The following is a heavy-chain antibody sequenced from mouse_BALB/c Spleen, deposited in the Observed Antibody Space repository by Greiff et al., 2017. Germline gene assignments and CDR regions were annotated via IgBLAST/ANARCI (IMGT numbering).Heavy chain of an antibody. J-gene: IGHJ3*01. D-gene: IGHD1-1*01. CDR2: ISNGGGST. CDR3: ARLLLRSFAY. CDR1: GFTFSSYT. Sequence: EVKLQESGGGLVLPGGSLKLSCAASGFTFSSYTMSWVRQTPEKRLEWVAYISNGGGSTYYPDTVKGRFTISRDNAKNTLYLQMSSLKSEDTAMYYCARLLLRSFAYWGQGTLVTVSA. V-gene: IGHV5-12-2*01.